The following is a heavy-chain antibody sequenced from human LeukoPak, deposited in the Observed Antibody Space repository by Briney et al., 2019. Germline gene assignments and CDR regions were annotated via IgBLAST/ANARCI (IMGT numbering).Heavy chain of an antibody. CDR3: AKDSLFIAVAGSLDY. D-gene: IGHD6-19*01. CDR2: IYSGGST. V-gene: IGHV3-53*01. Sequence: GGSLRLSCAASGFTVSSNYMSWVRQAPGKGLEWVSVIYSGGSTYYADSVKGRFTISRDNSKNTLYLQMNSLRAEDTAVYYCAKDSLFIAVAGSLDYWGQGTLVTVSS. CDR1: GFTVSSNY. J-gene: IGHJ4*02.